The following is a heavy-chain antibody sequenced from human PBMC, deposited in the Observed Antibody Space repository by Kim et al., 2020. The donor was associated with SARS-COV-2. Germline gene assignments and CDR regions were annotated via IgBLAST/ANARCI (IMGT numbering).Heavy chain of an antibody. CDR3: TRGVLDV. CDR1: GYTIGDYA. J-gene: IGHJ6*02. Sequence: GGSLRLSSTASGYTIGDYAVNWFRQVPGKGLERVGFIRSKVYGGTTEYAESVKGRFTITRDDSKNSAYLQMNSLKIEDTAVYYCTRGVLDVWGQGTTVTVSS. CDR2: IRSKVYGGTT. D-gene: IGHD3-10*01. V-gene: IGHV3-49*03.